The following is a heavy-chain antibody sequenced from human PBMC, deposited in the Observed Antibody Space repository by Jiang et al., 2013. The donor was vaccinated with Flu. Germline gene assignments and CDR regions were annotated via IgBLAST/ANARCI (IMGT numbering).Heavy chain of an antibody. CDR3: AKVLNIYASGWSHDY. CDR2: TSYDGNKK. J-gene: IGHJ4*02. D-gene: IGHD6-19*01. Sequence: GMSLRLSCAASGFTFSDYGMHWVRQAPGMGLEWVAVTSYDGNKKYYADSVKGRFTISRDNSKNTLYLQMNSLRAEDTAVYYCAKVLNIYASGWSHDYWGQGTLVTVSS. V-gene: IGHV3-30*18. CDR1: GFTFSDYG.